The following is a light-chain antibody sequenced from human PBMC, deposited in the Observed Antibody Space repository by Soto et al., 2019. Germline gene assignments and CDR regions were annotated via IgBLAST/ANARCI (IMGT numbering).Light chain of an antibody. CDR3: QQYGSSPLT. J-gene: IGKJ5*01. CDR1: QGVSSSY. V-gene: IGKV3-20*01. Sequence: EIVLTQSPGALSLSPGERATLSGRASQGVSSSYLAWYQQKPGQAPRLLIYGASVRATGVPDGFSGSGSGTDFTLTINRLEPEDFAVYYCQQYGSSPLTFGQGTRLEIK. CDR2: GAS.